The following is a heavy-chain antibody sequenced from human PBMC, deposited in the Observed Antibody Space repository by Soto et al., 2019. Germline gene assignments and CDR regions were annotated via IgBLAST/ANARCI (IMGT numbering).Heavy chain of an antibody. J-gene: IGHJ6*02. D-gene: IGHD1-26*01. Sequence: GESLKISCKGSGYSFTSYWISWVRQMPGKGLEWMGRIVPSDSYTNYSPSFQGHVTISADKSISTAYLQWSSLKASDTAMYYCAGLMPELYYYYGMDVWGQGTTVTVSS. V-gene: IGHV5-10-1*01. CDR1: GYSFTSYW. CDR3: AGLMPELYYYYGMDV. CDR2: IVPSDSYT.